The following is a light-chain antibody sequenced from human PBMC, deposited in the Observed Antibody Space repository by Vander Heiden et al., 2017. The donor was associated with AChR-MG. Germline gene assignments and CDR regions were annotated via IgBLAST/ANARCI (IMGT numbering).Light chain of an antibody. CDR1: QSVSSSY. V-gene: IGKV3-20*01. CDR2: GAS. CDR3: QHEGSSPWT. J-gene: IGKJ1*01. Sequence: EIVLTQSPGTLSLSPGERATLSCRASQSVSSSYLAWYQQKPGQAPRLLIYGASSSATGIPDRFSGSGSGTDFTLTISRLEPEDFAVYYCQHEGSSPWTFGQGTKVEIK.